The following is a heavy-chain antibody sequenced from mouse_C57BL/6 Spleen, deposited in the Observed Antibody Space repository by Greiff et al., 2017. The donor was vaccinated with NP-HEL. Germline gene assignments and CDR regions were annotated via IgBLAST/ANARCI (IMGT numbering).Heavy chain of an antibody. CDR3: ARQSGDGYGFDY. CDR2: ISSGGSYT. J-gene: IGHJ2*01. CDR1: GFTFSSYG. Sequence: EVQVVESGGDLVKPGGSLKLSCAASGFTFSSYGMSWVRQTPDKRLEWVATISSGGSYTYYPDSVKGRFTISRDNAKNTLYLQMSSLKSEDTAMYYCARQSGDGYGFDYWGQGTTLTVSS. D-gene: IGHD2-2*01. V-gene: IGHV5-6*01.